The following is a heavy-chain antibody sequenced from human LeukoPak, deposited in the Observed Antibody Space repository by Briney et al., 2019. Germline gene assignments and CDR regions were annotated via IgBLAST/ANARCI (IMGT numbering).Heavy chain of an antibody. D-gene: IGHD3-3*01. V-gene: IGHV4-39*01. J-gene: IGHJ4*02. CDR1: GGSISSSSYY. CDR2: IYYSGST. Sequence: SETLSLTCTVSGGSISSSSYYWGWIRQPPGKGLEWIGSIYYSGSTYYNPSLKSRVTISVDTSKNQFSLKLSSVTAADTAVYYCARGLEWFDYWGQGTLVTVSS. CDR3: ARGLEWFDY.